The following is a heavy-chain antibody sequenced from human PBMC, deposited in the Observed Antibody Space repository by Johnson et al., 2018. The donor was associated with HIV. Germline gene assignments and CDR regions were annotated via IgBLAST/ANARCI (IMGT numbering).Heavy chain of an antibody. D-gene: IGHD3-22*01. Sequence: EVQLVESGGGVVRPGGSLRLSCAASGFTFDDYGMSWVRQAPGKGLEWVSGINWNGGSTGYADSVKGRFTISRDNAKNSLYLQMNSLRVEATALYYCAREDEGSTGYDSSGYYPFDIWGQGTMVTVSS. V-gene: IGHV3-20*04. CDR2: INWNGGST. J-gene: IGHJ3*02. CDR3: AREDEGSTGYDSSGYYPFDI. CDR1: GFTFDDYG.